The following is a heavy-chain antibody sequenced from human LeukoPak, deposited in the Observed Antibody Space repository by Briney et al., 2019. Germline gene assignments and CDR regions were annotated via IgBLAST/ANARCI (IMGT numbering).Heavy chain of an antibody. CDR3: ASMRFDSSYLFDY. J-gene: IGHJ4*02. CDR1: GFTFSSYW. CDR2: IKQDGSEK. D-gene: IGHD3-22*01. Sequence: GGSLRLSCAASGFTFSSYWMSWVRQAPGKELEWVANIKQDGSEKYYVDSVKGRFTISRDNAKNSLYLQMNSLRAEDTAVYYCASMRFDSSYLFDYWGQGTLVTVSS. V-gene: IGHV3-7*01.